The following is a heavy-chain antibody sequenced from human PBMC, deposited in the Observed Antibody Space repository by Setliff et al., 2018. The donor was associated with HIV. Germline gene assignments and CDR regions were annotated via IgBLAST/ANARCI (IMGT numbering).Heavy chain of an antibody. D-gene: IGHD3-10*01. J-gene: IGHJ6*02. Sequence: GASVKVSCKASGHTFASYGITWVRQAPGQGLEWMGWITAYNANTRYAQKFEGRVTMTTDTSTSTAYMELRSLRSDDTAVYYCARNFGLSPSGKYYYYYGMDIWGQGTTVTVS. CDR2: ITAYNANT. CDR3: ARNFGLSPSGKYYYYYGMDI. V-gene: IGHV1-18*01. CDR1: GHTFASYG.